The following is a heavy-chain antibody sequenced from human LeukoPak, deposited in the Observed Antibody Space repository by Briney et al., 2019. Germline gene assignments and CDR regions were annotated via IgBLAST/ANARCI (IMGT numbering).Heavy chain of an antibody. CDR1: GYTFTGYY. CDR2: INPSSGGT. J-gene: IGHJ3*02. Sequence: ASVKVSCKASGYTFTGYYMHWLRQAPGQGLEGMGWINPSSGGTNYAQKFQGRVTMTRDTSISTAYMELSRLRSDDTAVYYCARLTYYDFWSGYNYAFDIWGQGTMVTVSS. D-gene: IGHD3-3*01. V-gene: IGHV1-2*02. CDR3: ARLTYYDFWSGYNYAFDI.